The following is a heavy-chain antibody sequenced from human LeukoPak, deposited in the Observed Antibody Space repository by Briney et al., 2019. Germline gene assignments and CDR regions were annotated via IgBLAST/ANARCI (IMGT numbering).Heavy chain of an antibody. Sequence: SETLSLTCSVSGASISSHYWSWIRQPPGKGLEWIGYIHYSGSTNCNPSLKSRVTISLDTSKNQFSLKLTSVTAADTAIYYCSRESGAFCPFGYWGQGTLVIVPP. CDR2: IHYSGST. V-gene: IGHV4-59*11. D-gene: IGHD1-26*01. CDR1: GASISSHY. J-gene: IGHJ4*02. CDR3: SRESGAFCPFGY.